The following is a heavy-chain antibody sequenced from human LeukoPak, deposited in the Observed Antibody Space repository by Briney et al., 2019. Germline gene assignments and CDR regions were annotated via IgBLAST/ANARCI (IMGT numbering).Heavy chain of an antibody. CDR2: ISSNGGST. Sequence: GGSLRLSCAASGFTFSSYAMHWVRQAPGKGLEYVSAISSNGGSTYANSVKGRFTISRDNSKNTLYLQMGSLRAEDMAVYYCARTFACSGGSCRDYGDSGEFDYWGQGTLVIVSS. CDR3: ARTFACSGGSCRDYGDSGEFDY. D-gene: IGHD2-15*01. V-gene: IGHV3-64*01. J-gene: IGHJ4*02. CDR1: GFTFSSYA.